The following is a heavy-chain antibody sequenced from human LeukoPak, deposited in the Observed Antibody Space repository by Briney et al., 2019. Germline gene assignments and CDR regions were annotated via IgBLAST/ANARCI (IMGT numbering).Heavy chain of an antibody. D-gene: IGHD1-26*01. CDR2: ITRSSSTI. J-gene: IGHJ6*03. CDR1: GFTFSTYG. CDR3: ARDLRGSTPYYYYYMDV. Sequence: GGSLRLSCAASGFTFSTYGMKWVRQAQGKGLEWVSYITRSSSTIYYADSVKGRFTISRDNAKNSLFLQMNSLRAEDTAVYYCARDLRGSTPYYYYYMDVWGKGTTVTVSS. V-gene: IGHV3-48*01.